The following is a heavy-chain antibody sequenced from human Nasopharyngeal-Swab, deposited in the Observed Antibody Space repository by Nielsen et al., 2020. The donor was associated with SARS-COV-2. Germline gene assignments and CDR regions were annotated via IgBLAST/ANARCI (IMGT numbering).Heavy chain of an antibody. CDR2: IKQDGSEK. CDR3: ARKNYFDY. CDR1: GFTFSSYW. V-gene: IGHV3-7*01. Sequence: GESLKISCAASGFTFSSYWMSWVRQAPGKGLEWVANIKQDGSEKYYVDSVKGRFTISRDNAKNSLYLQMDSLRAEDTAVYYCARKNYFDYWGQGTLVTVSS. J-gene: IGHJ4*02.